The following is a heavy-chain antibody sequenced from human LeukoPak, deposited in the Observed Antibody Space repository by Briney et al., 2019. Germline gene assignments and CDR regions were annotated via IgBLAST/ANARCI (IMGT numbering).Heavy chain of an antibody. CDR2: INSAGSST. CDR1: GFSVSSQW. J-gene: IGHJ4*02. Sequence: GGSLRLSCAASGFSVSSQWMHWVRQAPGKGLAWVARINSAGSSTRYADSVKGRFTVSRDNANNTLYLQMNSLRAEDTAVYYCARSDYFDYWGQGTLVTVSS. CDR3: ARSDYFDY. V-gene: IGHV3-74*01.